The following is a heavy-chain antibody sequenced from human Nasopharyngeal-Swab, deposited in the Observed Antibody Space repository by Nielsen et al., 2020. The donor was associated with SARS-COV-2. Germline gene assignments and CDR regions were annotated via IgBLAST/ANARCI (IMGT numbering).Heavy chain of an antibody. Sequence: GESLNTSCAASGFTFSSYGMQWVRQAPGKGLKWVAVISYDGSNKYYADSVKGRFTISRDNSKNTLYLQMNSLRAEDTAVYYWARDDFPDAFDIWGQGTMVTVSS. CDR2: ISYDGSNK. CDR3: ARDDFPDAFDI. V-gene: IGHV3-30*03. CDR1: GFTFSSYG. J-gene: IGHJ3*02. D-gene: IGHD2/OR15-2a*01.